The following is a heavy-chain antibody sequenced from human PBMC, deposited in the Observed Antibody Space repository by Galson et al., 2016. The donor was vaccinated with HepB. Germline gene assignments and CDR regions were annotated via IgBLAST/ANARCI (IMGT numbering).Heavy chain of an antibody. CDR2: INWNGGST. V-gene: IGHV3-20*04. D-gene: IGHD4-17*01. CDR1: GFTFDDYG. Sequence: SLRLSCAASGFTFDDYGLSWVRQAPGKGLEWVSGINWNGGSTGYADSVKGRFTISRDNAKNSLYLQMNSLRAEDTALYYCARGMSHDYGVSADYWGQGAPVTVSS. CDR3: ARGMSHDYGVSADY. J-gene: IGHJ4*02.